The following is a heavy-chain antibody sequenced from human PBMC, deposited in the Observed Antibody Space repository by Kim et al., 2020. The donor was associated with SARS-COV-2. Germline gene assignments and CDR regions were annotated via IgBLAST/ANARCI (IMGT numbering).Heavy chain of an antibody. Sequence: GGSLRLSCTASGFTFGDYAMSWFRQAPGKGLEWVGFIRSKAYGGTTEYAASVKGRFTISRDDSKSIAYLQMNSLKTEDTAVYYCTRDAYYDSSGYLSGYYYYGMDVWGQGTTVTVSS. V-gene: IGHV3-49*03. CDR3: TRDAYYDSSGYLSGYYYYGMDV. CDR1: GFTFGDYA. D-gene: IGHD3-22*01. CDR2: IRSKAYGGTT. J-gene: IGHJ6*02.